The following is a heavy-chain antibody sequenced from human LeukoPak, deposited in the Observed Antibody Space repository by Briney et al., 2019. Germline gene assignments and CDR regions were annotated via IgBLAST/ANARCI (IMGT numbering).Heavy chain of an antibody. CDR3: AKGSSRDFPGDDY. Sequence: HAGGSLRLSCAASGFTFSSYGMHWVRQAQGKGLEGVAVISYDGSNKYYADSVKGRFTISRDNSKNTLYLQMNSLRAEDTAVYYCAKGSSRDFPGDDYWGQGTLVTVSS. J-gene: IGHJ4*02. CDR1: GFTFSSYG. V-gene: IGHV3-30*18. CDR2: ISYDGSNK. D-gene: IGHD6-13*01.